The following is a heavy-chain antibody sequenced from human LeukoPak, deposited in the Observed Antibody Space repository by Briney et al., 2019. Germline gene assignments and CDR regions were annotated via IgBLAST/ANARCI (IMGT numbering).Heavy chain of an antibody. CDR1: GGSFSGYY. Sequence: PSESLSLTCAVNGGSFSGYYWSWIRQPPGKGLEWIGEINHSGSTNYNPSLKSRITISVDTSKNQFSLKLSSVTAADTAVYYCARDPRLSNWFDPWGQGTLVTVSS. CDR3: ARDPRLSNWFDP. J-gene: IGHJ5*02. CDR2: INHSGST. V-gene: IGHV4-34*01.